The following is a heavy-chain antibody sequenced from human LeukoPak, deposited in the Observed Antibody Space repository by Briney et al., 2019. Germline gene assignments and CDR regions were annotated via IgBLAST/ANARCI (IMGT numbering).Heavy chain of an antibody. CDR1: GFTFSSYG. CDR2: IWYDGSNK. CDR3: ARDKRPATIIPYDWFDP. V-gene: IGHV3-33*01. Sequence: PGGSLRLSCAASGFTFSSYGMHWVRQAPGKGLEWVAVIWYDGSNKYYADSVKGRFTISRDNSKNTLYLQMNSLRAEDTAVYYCARDKRPATIIPYDWFDPWAQGTLVTVSS. J-gene: IGHJ5*02. D-gene: IGHD5-12*01.